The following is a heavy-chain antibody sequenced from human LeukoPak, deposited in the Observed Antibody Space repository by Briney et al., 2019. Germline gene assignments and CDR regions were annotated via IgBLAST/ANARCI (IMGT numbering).Heavy chain of an antibody. J-gene: IGHJ6*03. CDR2: IYSGGST. V-gene: IGHV3-53*01. Sequence: GGSLRLSCAASGFTVSSNYMSWVRQAPGEGLEWVSVIYSGGSTYYADSVKGRFTISRDNSKNTLYLQMNSLRAEDTAVYYCARVGAAAGWPHYYYYYMDVWGKGTTVTVSS. D-gene: IGHD6-13*01. CDR1: GFTVSSNY. CDR3: ARVGAAAGWPHYYYYYMDV.